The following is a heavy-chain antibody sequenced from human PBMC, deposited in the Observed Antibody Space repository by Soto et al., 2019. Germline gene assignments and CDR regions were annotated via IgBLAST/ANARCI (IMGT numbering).Heavy chain of an antibody. CDR2: IYHSGST. V-gene: IGHV4-4*02. D-gene: IGHD3-22*01. Sequence: EPLSLTSGESGNSMSTTNWWSWVRQSPVKGLEWIGEIYHSGSTNYNPSLKSRVTISVDKSKNQFSLKLSYVTAADTAVYYCARDVGYHYDGSPSGQFDFWGQGTLVTVSS. J-gene: IGHJ4*02. CDR1: GNSMSTTNW. CDR3: ARDVGYHYDGSPSGQFDF.